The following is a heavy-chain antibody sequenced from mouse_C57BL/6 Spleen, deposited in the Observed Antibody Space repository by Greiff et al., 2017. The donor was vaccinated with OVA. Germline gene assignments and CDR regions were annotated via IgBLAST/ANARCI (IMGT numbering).Heavy chain of an antibody. CDR1: GYTFTSYW. D-gene: IGHD2-1*01. J-gene: IGHJ2*01. CDR3: ARDYGNSFDY. CDR2: IYPSDSET. V-gene: IGHV1-61*01. Sequence: QVQLQQPGAELVRPGSSVKLSCKASGYTFTSYWMDWVKQRPGQGLEWIGNIYPSDSETHYNQKFKDKATLTVDKSSSTAYMQISSLTSEDSAVYYCARDYGNSFDYWGQGTTLTVSS.